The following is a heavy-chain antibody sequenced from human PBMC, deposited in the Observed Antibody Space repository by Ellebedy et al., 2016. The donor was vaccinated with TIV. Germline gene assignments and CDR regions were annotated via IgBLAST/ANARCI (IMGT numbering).Heavy chain of an antibody. Sequence: MPSETLSLTCAVSGGSISSGGYSWSWIRQPPGKGLEWIGYIYHSGSTYYNPPLKSRVTISADRSKKQFSLNLASVTAADTAVYYCSRDGCSGGRCYSGAGWYFDLWGRGTLVTVSS. CDR3: SRDGCSGGRCYSGAGWYFDL. V-gene: IGHV4-30-2*01. CDR1: GGSISSGGYS. CDR2: IYHSGST. D-gene: IGHD2-15*01. J-gene: IGHJ2*01.